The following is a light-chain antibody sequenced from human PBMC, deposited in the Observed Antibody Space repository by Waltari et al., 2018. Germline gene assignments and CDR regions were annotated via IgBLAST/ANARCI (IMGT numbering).Light chain of an antibody. CDR1: QRIGGL. CDR2: DAS. J-gene: IGKJ4*01. CDR3: QQYYSYFT. V-gene: IGKV1-5*01. Sequence: DIQMTQSPSTLSASVGDRVTITCRASQRIGGLLAWYQQKPGKAPKLLIYDASSLESGVPSRFSGSGSGTEFTLTINSLQPDDFATYSCQQYYSYFTFGGGAKVEIK.